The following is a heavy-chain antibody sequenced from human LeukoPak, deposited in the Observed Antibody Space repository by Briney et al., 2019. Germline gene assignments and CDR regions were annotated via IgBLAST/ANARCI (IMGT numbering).Heavy chain of an antibody. CDR3: ARDGETITAGGNSIYFDY. CDR2: ISPSSGST. D-gene: IGHD6-13*01. Sequence: ASVTGSCKASGYTFTNYYIHWVRQAPGQGLEWMGIISPSSGSTTYAQKFQGRVTMTRDTSTSTVYMEVTSLRYEDTAVYYCARDGETITAGGNSIYFDYWGQGTLVTVSS. CDR1: GYTFTNYY. J-gene: IGHJ4*02. V-gene: IGHV1-46*01.